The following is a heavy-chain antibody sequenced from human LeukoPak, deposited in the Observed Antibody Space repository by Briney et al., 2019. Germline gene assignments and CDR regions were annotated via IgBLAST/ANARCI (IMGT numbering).Heavy chain of an antibody. CDR3: ASYQIAVAGTQRFDY. J-gene: IGHJ4*02. D-gene: IGHD6-19*01. V-gene: IGHV4-34*01. CDR2: INHSGST. CDR1: GGSFSGYY. Sequence: SETLSLTCAVYGGSFSGYYWSWIRHPPGKGLEWIGEINHSGSTNYNPSLKSRVTISVDTSKNQFSLKLSSVTAADTAVYYCASYQIAVAGTQRFDYWGQGTLVTVSS.